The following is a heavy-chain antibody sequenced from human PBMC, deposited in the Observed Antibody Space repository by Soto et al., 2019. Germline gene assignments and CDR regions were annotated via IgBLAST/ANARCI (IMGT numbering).Heavy chain of an antibody. Sequence: GGSLRLSCAASGFTFSSYAMSWVRQAPGKGLEWVSAISGSGGSTYYADSVKGRFTISRDNSKNTLYLQMNSLRAEDTAVYYCVKFSVGSIAAAGTGWFGPWGQGTVVTVSS. CDR1: GFTFSSYA. CDR3: VKFSVGSIAAAGTGWFGP. CDR2: ISGSGGST. V-gene: IGHV3-23*01. D-gene: IGHD6-13*01. J-gene: IGHJ5*02.